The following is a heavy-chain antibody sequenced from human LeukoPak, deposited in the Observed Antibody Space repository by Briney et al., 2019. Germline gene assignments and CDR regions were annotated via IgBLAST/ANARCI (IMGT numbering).Heavy chain of an antibody. Sequence: SETLSLTCTVSGGSISSYYWSWIRQPPGKGLEWIGYIYYSGSTNYNPSLKSRVTISVDTSKNQFSLKLSSVTAADTAVYYCARDLYSSGWYPYADYWGQGTLVTVSS. CDR2: IYYSGST. CDR1: GGSISSYY. J-gene: IGHJ4*02. D-gene: IGHD6-19*01. V-gene: IGHV4-59*01. CDR3: ARDLYSSGWYPYADY.